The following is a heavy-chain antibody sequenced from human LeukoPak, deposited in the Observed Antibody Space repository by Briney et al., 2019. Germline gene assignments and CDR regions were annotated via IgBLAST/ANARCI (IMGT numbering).Heavy chain of an antibody. J-gene: IGHJ3*02. CDR1: GGSFSGYY. CDR3: ARTSIAARRANAFDI. CDR2: INHSGST. V-gene: IGHV4-34*01. D-gene: IGHD6-6*01. Sequence: KPSETLSLTCAVYGGSFSGYYWSWIRQPPGRGLEWIGEINHSGSTYYNPSLKSRVTISVDRSKNQFSLKLSSVTAADTAVYYCARTSIAARRANAFDIWGQGTMVTVSS.